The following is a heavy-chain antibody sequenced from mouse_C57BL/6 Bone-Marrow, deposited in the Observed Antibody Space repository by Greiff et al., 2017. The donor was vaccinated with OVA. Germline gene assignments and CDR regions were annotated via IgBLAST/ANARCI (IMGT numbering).Heavy chain of an antibody. CDR1: GYTFTSYG. V-gene: IGHV1-81*01. CDR2: IYPRSGNT. D-gene: IGHD2-3*01. CDR3: ARSGDGFRDWYFDV. Sequence: VQLQQSGAELARPGASVKLSCKASGYTFTSYGISWVKQRTGQGLEWIGEIYPRSGNTYYNEKFKGKATLTADKSSSTAYMELRSLTSEDSAVYYCARSGDGFRDWYFDVWGTGTTVTVSS. J-gene: IGHJ1*03.